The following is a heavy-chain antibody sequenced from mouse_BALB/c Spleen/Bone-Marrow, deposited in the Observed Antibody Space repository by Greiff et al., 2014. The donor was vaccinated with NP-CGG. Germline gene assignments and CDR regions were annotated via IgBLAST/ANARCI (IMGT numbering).Heavy chain of an antibody. J-gene: IGHJ1*01. CDR1: GFNIKDTY. CDR3: TKPSFYYGSSYWYFDV. V-gene: IGHV14-3*02. CDR2: IDPANGDT. D-gene: IGHD1-1*01. Sequence: EVKLEESGAELAKPGASVKLSCTASGFNIKDTYMHWVKQRPEQGLEWIGRIDPANGDTKYDPKFQGKATITADTSSNTAYRQLSSLTSEDTAVYYCTKPSFYYGSSYWYFDVWGAGTTVTVSS.